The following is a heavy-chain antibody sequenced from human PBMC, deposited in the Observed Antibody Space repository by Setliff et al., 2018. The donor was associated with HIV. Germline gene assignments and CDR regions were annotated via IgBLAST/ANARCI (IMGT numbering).Heavy chain of an antibody. CDR3: ARGGAVSADFDS. CDR2: IYDSGRT. V-gene: IGHV4-30-4*08. Sequence: PSETLSLTCTVSGGSIRSGNYYWSWIRQPPGKGLEWTGYIYDSGRTYYNPSLKSRVTISVDTSKNQFSLRLNSVTAADTAVYFCARGGAVSADFDSWGQGTLVTVSS. J-gene: IGHJ4*02. D-gene: IGHD3-16*01. CDR1: GGSIRSGNYY.